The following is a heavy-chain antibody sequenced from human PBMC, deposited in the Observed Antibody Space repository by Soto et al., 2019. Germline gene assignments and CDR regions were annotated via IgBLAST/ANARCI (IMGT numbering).Heavy chain of an antibody. CDR2: ISGGGGST. Sequence: PGGSLRLSCAASGFTFSSYAMSWVRQAPGKGLEWVSAISGGGGSTYYADSVKGRFTISRDNSKNTLYLQMHSLRAEDTAVYYCAKDPSGSRWYGLGYWGQGTLVTSPQ. J-gene: IGHJ4*02. CDR1: GFTFSSYA. V-gene: IGHV3-23*01. D-gene: IGHD6-19*01. CDR3: AKDPSGSRWYGLGY.